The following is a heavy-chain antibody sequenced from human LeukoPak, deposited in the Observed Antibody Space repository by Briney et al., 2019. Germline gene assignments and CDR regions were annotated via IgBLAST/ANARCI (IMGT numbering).Heavy chain of an antibody. Sequence: SETLSLTCAVYGGSFSGYYWSWIRQPPGKGLEWIGEINHSGSTNYNPSLKSRVTISVDTSKNQFSLKLSSVTAADTAVYYCARDTPYDILTGYSQGAFDIWGQGTMVTVSS. J-gene: IGHJ3*02. D-gene: IGHD3-9*01. CDR2: INHSGST. CDR1: GGSFSGYY. V-gene: IGHV4-34*01. CDR3: ARDTPYDILTGYSQGAFDI.